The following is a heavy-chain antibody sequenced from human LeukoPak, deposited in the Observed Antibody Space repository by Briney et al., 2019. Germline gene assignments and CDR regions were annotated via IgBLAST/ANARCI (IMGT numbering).Heavy chain of an antibody. Sequence: PSETLSLTCTVSGGSVSSNTYFWSWIRQPPGKGLEWIASINYSGSTYYNPSLKSRVTISVDTSENQFSLKLSSVTAADTAVYYCARYVVYGSGKYYFDYWGQGTLVTVSS. CDR3: ARYVVYGSGKYYFDY. D-gene: IGHD3-10*01. CDR1: GGSVSSNTYF. J-gene: IGHJ4*02. CDR2: INYSGST. V-gene: IGHV4-39*01.